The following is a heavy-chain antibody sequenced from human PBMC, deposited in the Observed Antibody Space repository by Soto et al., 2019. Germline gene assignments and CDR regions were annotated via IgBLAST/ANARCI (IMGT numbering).Heavy chain of an antibody. V-gene: IGHV4-4*02. D-gene: IGHD1-7*01. J-gene: IGHJ6*01. CDR3: ATKRRTTQTGTAYDPESHCYYYYGMDG. CDR1: GGSISSSNW. CDR2: IYHSGST. Sequence: SETLSLTCAVSGGSISSSNWWSWVRQPPGKGLEWIGEIYHSGSTNYNPSLKSRVTISVDKSKNQFSLKLSSVTAADTAAYYCATKRRTTQTGTAYDPESHCYYYYGMDGWGQVNTVTVSS.